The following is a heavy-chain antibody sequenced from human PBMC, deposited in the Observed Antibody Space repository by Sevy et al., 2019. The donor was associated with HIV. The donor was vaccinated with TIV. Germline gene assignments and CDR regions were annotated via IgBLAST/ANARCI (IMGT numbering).Heavy chain of an antibody. CDR1: GFTFSDYY. CDR3: ARVVGYSGYADY. CDR2: ISSSSYT. J-gene: IGHJ4*02. V-gene: IGHV3-11*06. Sequence: GGSLRLSCAASGFTFSDYYMSWIRQAPGKGLEWISYISSSSYTNYADSVKGRFTISRDNAKNSLYLQMNSLRAEDTAVYYCARVVGYSGYADYWGQGTLVTVSS. D-gene: IGHD5-12*01.